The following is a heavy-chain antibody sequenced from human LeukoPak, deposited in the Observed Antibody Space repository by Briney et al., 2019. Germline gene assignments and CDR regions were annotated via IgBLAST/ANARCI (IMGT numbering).Heavy chain of an antibody. Sequence: GGSLRLSCAASGFTFSSYAMSWVRQAPGKGLERVSAVSNSGGSTYYADSVKGRFTMSRDNSKNTLYLQMNSLRAEDTAVYYCAKDSNSGSYFDYWGQGTLVTVSS. D-gene: IGHD1-26*01. CDR2: VSNSGGST. J-gene: IGHJ4*02. CDR3: AKDSNSGSYFDY. V-gene: IGHV3-23*01. CDR1: GFTFSSYA.